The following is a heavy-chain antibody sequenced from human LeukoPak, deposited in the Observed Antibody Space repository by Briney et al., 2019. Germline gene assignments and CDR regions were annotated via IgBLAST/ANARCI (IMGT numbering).Heavy chain of an antibody. CDR2: ISGGGDAA. CDR3: PRKYDSSGYFDY. V-gene: IGHV3-23*01. Sequence: GGSLRLSCVASGFSLSGYAMSWVRQAPGKGLEWVSTISGGGDAAYYAGSVKGRFPISRDNSKNTLYLQMNSLRAEDTAVYYCPRKYDSSGYFDYWGRGTLVTVSS. J-gene: IGHJ4*02. CDR1: GFSLSGYA. D-gene: IGHD3-22*01.